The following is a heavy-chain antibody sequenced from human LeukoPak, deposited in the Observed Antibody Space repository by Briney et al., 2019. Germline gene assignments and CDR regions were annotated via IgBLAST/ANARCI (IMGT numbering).Heavy chain of an antibody. CDR3: ARHVGYSSRVDY. CDR1: GVSINSYF. J-gene: IGHJ4*02. CDR2: IHYSGST. D-gene: IGHD2-21*01. V-gene: IGHV4-59*08. Sequence: PSETLSLTCTVSGVSINSYFWTWIRQPPGKGLEWIGHIHYSGSTNYNPSLKSRVTISLDTSKNQFSLKLSSVTASDTALYYCARHVGYSSRVDYWGQGTQVTVSS.